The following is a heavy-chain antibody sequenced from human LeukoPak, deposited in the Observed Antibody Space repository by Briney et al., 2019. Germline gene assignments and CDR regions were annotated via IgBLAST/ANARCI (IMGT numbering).Heavy chain of an antibody. D-gene: IGHD6-13*01. CDR2: IIPIFGTA. V-gene: IGHV1-69*13. CDR1: GYSFILYG. Sequence: GASVKVSCKTSGYSFILYGISWVRQAPGQGLEWMGGIIPIFGTANYAQKFQGRVTITADESTSTAYMELSSLRSEDTAVYYCARAEDGIAAAGIDYWGQGTLVTVSS. CDR3: ARAEDGIAAAGIDY. J-gene: IGHJ4*02.